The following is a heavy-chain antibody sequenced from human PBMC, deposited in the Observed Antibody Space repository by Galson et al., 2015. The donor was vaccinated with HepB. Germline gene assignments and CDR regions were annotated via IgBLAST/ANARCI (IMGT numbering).Heavy chain of an antibody. CDR2: IWYDGSNK. J-gene: IGHJ6*02. V-gene: IGHV3-33*01. CDR3: ARDLGNAFWSGYAFYYYYGMDV. CDR1: GFTFSSYG. D-gene: IGHD3-3*01. Sequence: SLRLSCAASGFTFSSYGMHWVRQAPGKGLEWVAVIWYDGSNKYYADSVKGRFTISRDNSKNTLYLQMNSLRAEDTAVYYCARDLGNAFWSGYAFYYYYGMDVWGQGTTVTVSS.